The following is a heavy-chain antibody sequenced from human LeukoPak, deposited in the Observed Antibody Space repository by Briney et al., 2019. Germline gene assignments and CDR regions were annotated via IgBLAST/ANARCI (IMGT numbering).Heavy chain of an antibody. CDR3: ARRGSGSYYGTFDY. CDR2: IYHGGST. CDR1: GGSISSTNW. Sequence: PSETLSLTCAVSGGSISSTNWWSWVRQTPGKGLEWIGEIYHGGSTKYNPSLKSRVTISVDTSKNQFSLKLSSVTAADTAVYYCARRGSGSYYGTFDYWGQGTLVTVSS. J-gene: IGHJ4*02. D-gene: IGHD4-17*01. V-gene: IGHV4-4*02.